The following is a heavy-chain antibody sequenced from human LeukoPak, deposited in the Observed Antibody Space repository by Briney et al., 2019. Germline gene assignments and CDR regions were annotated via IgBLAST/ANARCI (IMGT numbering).Heavy chain of an antibody. Sequence: SVKVSCKASGGTFSSYAISWVRQAPGQGLEWMGRIIPIFGTANYAQKFQGRVTITTDESTSTANMELSSLRSEDTAVYYCAVWLMDTAMVKDFDYWGQGTLVTVS. CDR3: AVWLMDTAMVKDFDY. V-gene: IGHV1-69*05. D-gene: IGHD5-18*01. CDR2: IIPIFGTA. J-gene: IGHJ4*02. CDR1: GGTFSSYA.